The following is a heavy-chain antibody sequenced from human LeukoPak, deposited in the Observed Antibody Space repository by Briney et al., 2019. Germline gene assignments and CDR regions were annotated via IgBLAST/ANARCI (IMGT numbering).Heavy chain of an antibody. CDR3: ARQIDGFGEFDYFDY. D-gene: IGHD3-10*01. Sequence: SETLSLTCAVSGGSFSGHYWNWIRQPPGKGLEWLGEINHGGSTNYNPSLKSRVTISVDTSQNQFSLKLRSVTAADTAVYYCARQIDGFGEFDYFDYWGQGTLVTVSS. CDR2: INHGGST. J-gene: IGHJ4*02. CDR1: GGSFSGHY. V-gene: IGHV4-34*01.